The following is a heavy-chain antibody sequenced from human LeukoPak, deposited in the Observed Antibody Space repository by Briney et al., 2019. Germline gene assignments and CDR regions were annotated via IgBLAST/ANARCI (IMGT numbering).Heavy chain of an antibody. CDR1: GGSFSGYY. Sequence: SETLSLTCAFYGGSFSGYYWNWIRQPPGKGLERIGEITHSGSTNYNPSLKSRVTISVDMSKNQFSLQLSSVTAADTAVYYCTRHGDSGTYPYWGQGTLVTVSS. CDR3: TRHGDSGTYPY. J-gene: IGHJ4*02. CDR2: ITHSGST. V-gene: IGHV4-34*01. D-gene: IGHD1-26*01.